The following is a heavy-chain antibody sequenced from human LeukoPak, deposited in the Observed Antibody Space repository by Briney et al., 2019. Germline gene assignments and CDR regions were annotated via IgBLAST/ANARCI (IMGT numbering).Heavy chain of an antibody. V-gene: IGHV4-39*01. J-gene: IGHJ4*02. CDR3: ARHVPGHYDSSAFFDY. Sequence: SETLSLTCSVSGGSVSGSSYYWGWIGQPPGRGGEWFGGSTYYNPSLRSRVTISVDTSKHQISLRLSSVTAADTAVYYCARHVPGHYDSSAFFDYWGQGTLVTVSS. CDR2: GST. D-gene: IGHD3-22*01. CDR1: GGSVSGSSYY.